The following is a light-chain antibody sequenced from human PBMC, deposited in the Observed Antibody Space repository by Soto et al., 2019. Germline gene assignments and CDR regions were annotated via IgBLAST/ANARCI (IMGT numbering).Light chain of an antibody. Sequence: DIQMTQSPSSLSASVGNRVTITCRASQTISTYLNWYQQKPGKAPRLLIYDASSLLSGVPSRFSGSGSGTDFTLTIASLQPEDVSTYDCQQSDSTPYTFGQGTKVEI. CDR2: DAS. V-gene: IGKV1-39*01. CDR1: QTISTY. J-gene: IGKJ2*01. CDR3: QQSDSTPYT.